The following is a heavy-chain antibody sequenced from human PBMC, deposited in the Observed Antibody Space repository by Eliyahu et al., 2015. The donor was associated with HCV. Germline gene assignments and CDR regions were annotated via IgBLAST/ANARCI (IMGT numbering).Heavy chain of an antibody. D-gene: IGHD6-13*01. CDR2: IYWNDDK. Sequence: QTTLKESGPTLVKPTQTLTLTCTFSGFSLSTSGXGVGWIRQPPGKALEWLALIYWNDDKRYSPSLKSRLTITKDTSKNQVVLTMTNMDPVDTATYYCAHRQGYRKGNWRTQYYFDYWGQGTLVTVSS. CDR1: GFSLSTSGXG. CDR3: AHRQGYRKGNWRTQYYFDY. V-gene: IGHV2-5*01. J-gene: IGHJ4*02.